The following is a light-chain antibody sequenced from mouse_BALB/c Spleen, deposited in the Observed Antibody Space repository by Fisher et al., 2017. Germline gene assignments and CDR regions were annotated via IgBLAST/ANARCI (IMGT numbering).Light chain of an antibody. V-gene: IGKV4-59*01. CDR1: SSINY. CDR3: QQWSSNPLT. J-gene: IGKJ5*01. Sequence: IVMTQSTAIMSASPGEKVTMTCSASSSINYMHWYQQKSGTSPKRWIYDTSKLASGVPARFSGSGSGTSYSLTISSMEAEYAATYYCQQWSSNPLTFGAGTKLELK. CDR2: DTS.